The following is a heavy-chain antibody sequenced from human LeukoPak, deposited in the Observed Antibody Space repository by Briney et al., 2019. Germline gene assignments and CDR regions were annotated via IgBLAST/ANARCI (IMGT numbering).Heavy chain of an antibody. V-gene: IGHV3-23*01. Sequence: GGSLRLSCAASGLRFRNYGMHWVRQAPGKGLEWISGISGSGASTYYADSVTGRFTISRDNSRNTLYLQMNSLRGDDTAVYYCAKDVGKWESLHFFDYWGQGTLVTVSS. CDR1: GLRFRNYG. J-gene: IGHJ4*02. D-gene: IGHD1-26*01. CDR3: AKDVGKWESLHFFDY. CDR2: ISGSGAST.